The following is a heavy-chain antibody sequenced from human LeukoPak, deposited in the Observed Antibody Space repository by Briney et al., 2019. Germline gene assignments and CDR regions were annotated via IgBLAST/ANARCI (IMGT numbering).Heavy chain of an antibody. CDR3: ARGRYSIEQGTNYYYGMDV. D-gene: IGHD5-12*01. Sequence: SQTLSLTCTVSGGSISSGGYYWSWIRQDPGKGLEWIGYNYYSGITYYNPSIKSRVTISVDTSKNQFSLKLSSVTAADTAVYYCARGRYSIEQGTNYYYGMDVWGQGTTVTVSS. CDR2: NYYSGIT. CDR1: GGSISSGGYY. V-gene: IGHV4-31*03. J-gene: IGHJ6*02.